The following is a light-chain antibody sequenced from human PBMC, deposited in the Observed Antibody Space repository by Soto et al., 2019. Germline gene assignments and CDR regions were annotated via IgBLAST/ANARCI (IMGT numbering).Light chain of an antibody. V-gene: IGKV1-39*01. Sequence: DIQMTQSPSSLSASVGDRVTITCRASQSISIYLNWFQQKPVKAPKLLIYAASNLQNQVPSRFSGGGSGTDFTLTISSLQPEDFATYDCQQSFSTPPTFGQGTEVEIK. CDR3: QQSFSTPPT. CDR1: QSISIY. J-gene: IGKJ1*01. CDR2: AAS.